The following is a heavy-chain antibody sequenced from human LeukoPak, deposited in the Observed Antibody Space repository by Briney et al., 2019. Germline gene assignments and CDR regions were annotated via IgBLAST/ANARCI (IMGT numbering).Heavy chain of an antibody. J-gene: IGHJ3*02. Sequence: GGSLRLSCAASGFTFDDYAIHWVGQAPGRGREWVSGISWNSGRIGYADSVKGRFTISRDNAKNSLYLQMNSLRAEDTALYYCAKDSLRFLEWTYDAFDIWGQGTMVTVSS. D-gene: IGHD3-3*01. CDR3: AKDSLRFLEWTYDAFDI. V-gene: IGHV3-9*01. CDR2: ISWNSGRI. CDR1: GFTFDDYA.